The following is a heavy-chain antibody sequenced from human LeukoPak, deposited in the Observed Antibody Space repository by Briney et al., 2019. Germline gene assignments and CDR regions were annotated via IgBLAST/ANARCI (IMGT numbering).Heavy chain of an antibody. J-gene: IGHJ3*01. D-gene: IGHD3-10*01. Sequence: PGGSLRLSCTASGFSVSSNFMSWVRQAPGKGLEWVSVLYSGANTYYADSVKGRFTISRDNSKNTLCLQMNSLRADDTAVYYCARAVAYYYVSGNYYPGAFDVWGQGTMVTVSS. CDR2: LYSGANT. CDR1: GFSVSSNF. CDR3: ARAVAYYYVSGNYYPGAFDV. V-gene: IGHV3-53*01.